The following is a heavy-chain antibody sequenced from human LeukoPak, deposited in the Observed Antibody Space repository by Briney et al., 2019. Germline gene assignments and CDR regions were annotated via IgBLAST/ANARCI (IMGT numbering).Heavy chain of an antibody. CDR1: GFTFSSYW. CDR2: INGDGSST. J-gene: IGHJ4*02. Sequence: GGSLRLSCAASGFTFSSYWMNWVRQAPGKGLVWVSRINGDGSSTCYADSVKGRFTISRDNAKNSLYLQMNGLRAEDTAVYYCARDGDSSGYYVNCDYWGQGTLVTVSS. V-gene: IGHV3-74*01. CDR3: ARDGDSSGYYVNCDY. D-gene: IGHD3-22*01.